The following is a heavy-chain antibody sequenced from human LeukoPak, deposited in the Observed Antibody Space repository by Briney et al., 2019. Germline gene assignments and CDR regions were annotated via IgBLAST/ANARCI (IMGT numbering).Heavy chain of an antibody. CDR2: IRYDGSNK. CDR3: AKDVHIVASTFDY. V-gene: IGHV3-30*02. CDR1: GFTFSSYS. J-gene: IGHJ4*02. Sequence: GGSLRLSCAASGFTFSSYSMNWVRQAPGKGLEWVAFIRYDGSNKYYADSVKGRFTISRDNSKNTLYLQMNSLRAEDTAVYYCAKDVHIVASTFDYWGQGTLVTVSS. D-gene: IGHD5-12*01.